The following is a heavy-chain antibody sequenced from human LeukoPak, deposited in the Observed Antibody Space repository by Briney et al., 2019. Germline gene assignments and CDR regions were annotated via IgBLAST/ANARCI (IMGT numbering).Heavy chain of an antibody. CDR2: MKYDGSET. V-gene: IGHV3-7*01. D-gene: IGHD6-13*01. J-gene: IGHJ4*02. CDR1: FTFXSYW. CDR3: ARDIAAAGLFFDY. Sequence: FTFXSYWXXXVRQAPXKGLXXXANMKYDGSETDYVHSVKGRFTISRDNAENSLYLQMNSLRAEDTAVYYCARDIAAAGLFFDYWGQGTLVTVSS.